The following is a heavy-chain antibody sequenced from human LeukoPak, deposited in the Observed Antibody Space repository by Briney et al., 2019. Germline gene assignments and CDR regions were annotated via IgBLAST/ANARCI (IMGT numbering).Heavy chain of an antibody. D-gene: IGHD2-15*01. CDR2: IFHSGDV. J-gene: IGHJ4*02. Sequence: SETLSLTCIVSGYSIISDYFWGWVRQPPGKGPEWIGSIFHSGDVYYNPSLKSRVTLSVDPSKSRFSLKLTSVTAADTAIYYCARVVASTSIDSWGQGTLVTVSS. CDR1: GYSIISDYF. V-gene: IGHV4-38-2*02. CDR3: ARVVASTSIDS.